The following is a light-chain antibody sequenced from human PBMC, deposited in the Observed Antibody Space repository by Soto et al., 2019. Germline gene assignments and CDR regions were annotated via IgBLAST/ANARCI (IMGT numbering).Light chain of an antibody. Sequence: DIPMTQSPSTLSASVGDRVTITCRASQSISSWLAWYQQTPGKAPKLLIYKASILESGVPSRFSGSGSGTEFTLTISSLQPDDFATYYCQHYNGYPWTFGQGTKVEIK. CDR3: QHYNGYPWT. CDR2: KAS. J-gene: IGKJ1*01. CDR1: QSISSW. V-gene: IGKV1-5*03.